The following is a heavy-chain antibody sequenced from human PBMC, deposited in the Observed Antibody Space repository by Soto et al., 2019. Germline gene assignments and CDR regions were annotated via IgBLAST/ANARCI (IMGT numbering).Heavy chain of an antibody. CDR2: ISYDGSNK. Sequence: QVQLVESGGGVVQPGRSLRLSCAASGFTFSSYAMHWVRQAPGKGLEWVAVISYDGSNKYYADSVKGRFTISRDNSKNTLYLQMNSLRAEDTAVYYCARAGGMDVWGQGTTVTV. J-gene: IGHJ6*02. CDR1: GFTFSSYA. CDR3: ARAGGMDV. V-gene: IGHV3-30-3*01.